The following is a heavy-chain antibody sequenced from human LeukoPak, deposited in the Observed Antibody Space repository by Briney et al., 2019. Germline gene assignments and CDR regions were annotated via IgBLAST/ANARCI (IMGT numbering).Heavy chain of an antibody. CDR1: GFTFSNYW. CDR2: KKQDGSEK. V-gene: IGHV3-7*03. CDR3: AKGGDGYFDY. J-gene: IGHJ4*02. Sequence: GGSLRLSCAASGFTFSNYWMSWVRQAPGKGLEWVANKKQDGSEKYYVNSVKGRFIISRDNAKNSLYLQMNSLRAEDTAVYYCAKGGDGYFDYWGQGTLVTVSS. D-gene: IGHD5-24*01.